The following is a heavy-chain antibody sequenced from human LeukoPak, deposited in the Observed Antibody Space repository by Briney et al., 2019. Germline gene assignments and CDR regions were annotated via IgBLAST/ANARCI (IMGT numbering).Heavy chain of an antibody. CDR3: ARIGRRDYDGGSYSFDY. CDR2: ISYSGST. CDR1: GDSISDYY. J-gene: IGHJ4*02. Sequence: SEALSLTCTVSGDSISDYYWSWIRQPPGKGLEWIGYISYSGSTNYNTSLKSRVTISVDTSKNQFSLKVSSVTAAGTAVYYCARIGRRDYDGGSYSFDYWGQGTLVTVSS. D-gene: IGHD3-16*01. V-gene: IGHV4-59*01.